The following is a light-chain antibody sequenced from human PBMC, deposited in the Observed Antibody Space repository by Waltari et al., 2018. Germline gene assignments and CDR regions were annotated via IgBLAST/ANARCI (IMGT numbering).Light chain of an antibody. J-gene: IGKJ4*01. CDR2: GAS. CDR1: QGVRISY. Sequence: CRASQGVRISYLAWYHQKPGQAPRLLIYGASSRATDIPDRFSGSGSGTDFTLTISRLEPEDFAVYYCQQYGSSPLTFSGGTKVEIK. CDR3: QQYGSSPLT. V-gene: IGKV3-20*01.